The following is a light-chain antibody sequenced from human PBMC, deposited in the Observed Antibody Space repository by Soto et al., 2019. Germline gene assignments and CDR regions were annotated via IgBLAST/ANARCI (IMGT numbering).Light chain of an antibody. Sequence: QLVLTQPPSASGTPGQRVTISCSGSSSNIGGNTVNWYQQLPGTAPKLLIYNNNQRPSGVPDRVSGSKSGTSASLAISGLQSGDEADYYCAAWDDSLNGHWVFGGGTKLTVL. CDR3: AAWDDSLNGHWV. J-gene: IGLJ3*02. CDR1: SSNIGGNT. V-gene: IGLV1-44*01. CDR2: NNN.